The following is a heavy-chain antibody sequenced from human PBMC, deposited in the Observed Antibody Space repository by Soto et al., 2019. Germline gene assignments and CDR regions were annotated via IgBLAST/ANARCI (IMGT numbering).Heavy chain of an antibody. CDR3: GRWGGPMSAGYYIDY. CDR1: GFIFSNNG. J-gene: IGHJ4*02. CDR2: TSHDGRDN. D-gene: IGHD3-16*01. Sequence: QVQLVESGGGMVQPGRSLRLSCAASGFIFSNNGFHWVRQAPGKGLEWVSLTSHDGRDNHYGDSVKGRFTISRDNAKNTVFLQMNSLRVEDTAGYFCGRWGGPMSAGYYIDYGGQGTGVTLSS. V-gene: IGHV3-33*01.